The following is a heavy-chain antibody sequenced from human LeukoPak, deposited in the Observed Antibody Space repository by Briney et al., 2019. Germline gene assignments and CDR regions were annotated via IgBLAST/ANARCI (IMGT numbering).Heavy chain of an antibody. D-gene: IGHD4-23*01. CDR3: ARGPSQKSDLDKTTRVRGFFDY. CDR1: GGSISSGGHS. CDR2: IYHTGNT. V-gene: IGHV4-30-2*01. Sequence: SETLSLTCAVSGGSISSGGHSWSWLRQPPGKGLEWIGYIYHTGNTYYNPSLKSRVTISVDRSKNQFSLRLSSVTAADTAVYYCARGPSQKSDLDKTTRVRGFFDYWGQGTLVTVSS. J-gene: IGHJ4*02.